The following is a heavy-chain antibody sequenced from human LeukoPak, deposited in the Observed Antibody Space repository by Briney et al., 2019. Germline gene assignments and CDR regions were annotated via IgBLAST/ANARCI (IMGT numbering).Heavy chain of an antibody. D-gene: IGHD3-22*01. CDR3: TREAYYDSSGYPYYFDY. CDR1: GFTFGDYA. V-gene: IGHV3-49*04. Sequence: SGGSLRLSCTASGFTFGDYAMSWVRQAPGKGLEWVGFIRSKAYGGTTEYAASVKGRFTISRDDSKSIAYLQMNSLKTEDTAVYYCTREAYYDSSGYPYYFDYWGQGTLVTVSS. CDR2: IRSKAYGGTT. J-gene: IGHJ4*02.